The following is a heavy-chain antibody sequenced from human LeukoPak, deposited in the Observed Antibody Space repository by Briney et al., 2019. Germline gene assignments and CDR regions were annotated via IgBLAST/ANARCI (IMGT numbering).Heavy chain of an antibody. CDR1: GGSFSGYY. CDR2: INHSGST. D-gene: IGHD2/OR15-2a*01. Sequence: SETLSLTCAVYGGSFSGYYWSWIRQPPGKGLEWIGEINHSGSTNYNPSLKSRVTISVDTSKNQFSLKLNSVTAADTAVYYCARPSPPLVTWGQGTMVTVSS. J-gene: IGHJ3*01. V-gene: IGHV4-34*01. CDR3: ARPSPPLVT.